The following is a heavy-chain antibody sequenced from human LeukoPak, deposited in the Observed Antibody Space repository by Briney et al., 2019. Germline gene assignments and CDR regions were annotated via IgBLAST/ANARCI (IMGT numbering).Heavy chain of an antibody. CDR1: GVTFSSYA. CDR3: ARDNRMVRGVILSGAFDI. Sequence: GGSLRLSCAASGVTFSSYAMHWVRQAPGKGLEWVAVISYDGSNKYYADSVKGRFTISRDNSKNTLYLQMNSLRAEDTAVYYCARDNRMVRGVILSGAFDIWGQGTMVTVSS. CDR2: ISYDGSNK. D-gene: IGHD3-10*01. V-gene: IGHV3-30*04. J-gene: IGHJ3*02.